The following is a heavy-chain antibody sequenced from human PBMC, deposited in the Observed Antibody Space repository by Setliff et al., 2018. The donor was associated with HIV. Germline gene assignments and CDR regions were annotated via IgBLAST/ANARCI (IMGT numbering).Heavy chain of an antibody. J-gene: IGHJ4*02. Sequence: PSETLSLTCTVSGGSISSGGYYWSWIRQHPGKGLEWIGYIYTSGSTNYNPSLKSRVTISVDTSKNQFSLKLSSVTAADTAMYYCARRMAAGTFDYWGQGTLVTVSS. CDR1: GGSISSGGYY. D-gene: IGHD6-13*01. V-gene: IGHV4-61*08. CDR2: IYTSGST. CDR3: ARRMAAGTFDY.